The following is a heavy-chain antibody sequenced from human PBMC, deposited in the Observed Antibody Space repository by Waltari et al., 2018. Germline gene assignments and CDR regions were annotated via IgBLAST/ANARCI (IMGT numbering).Heavy chain of an antibody. Sequence: QVQLVQSGAEVKKPGSSVKVSCKASGDTFSSYTISWVRQAPGQGLEWMGGIIPILGIANYAQKFQGRVTITADKSTSTAYMELSSLRSEDTAVYYCARGDCSGGSCYSLDWFDPWGQGTLVTVSS. CDR3: ARGDCSGGSCYSLDWFDP. CDR2: IIPILGIA. J-gene: IGHJ5*02. D-gene: IGHD2-15*01. CDR1: GDTFSSYT. V-gene: IGHV1-69*02.